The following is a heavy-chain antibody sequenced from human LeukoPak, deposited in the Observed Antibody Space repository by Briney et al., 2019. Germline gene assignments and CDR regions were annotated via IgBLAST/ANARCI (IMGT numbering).Heavy chain of an antibody. D-gene: IGHD2-15*01. Sequence: GGSLRLSCAASGFTFSSYAMSWVRQAPGKGLEWVSTTTTAGGNTYYADSVRGRFAISRDNSKNMLYLQMNSLRAEDTAVYYCAKARSSWAGYFDCWGQGALVTVSS. CDR3: AKARSSWAGYFDC. V-gene: IGHV3-23*01. J-gene: IGHJ4*02. CDR2: TTTAGGNT. CDR1: GFTFSSYA.